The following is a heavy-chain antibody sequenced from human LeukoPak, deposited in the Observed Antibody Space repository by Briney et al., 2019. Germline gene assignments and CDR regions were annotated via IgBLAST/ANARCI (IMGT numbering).Heavy chain of an antibody. CDR3: ARHDSFIPY. V-gene: IGHV3-23*01. Sequence: QPGGSLRLSCVASGFTFSGYAMSWVRQAPGKGLEWVSGISDSGGSTYYADSVKGRCTISRDNSKNTVSLQMNNLRAEDTAVYFCARHDSFIPYWGQGTLVTVTS. J-gene: IGHJ4*02. D-gene: IGHD3-16*02. CDR1: GFTFSGYA. CDR2: ISDSGGST.